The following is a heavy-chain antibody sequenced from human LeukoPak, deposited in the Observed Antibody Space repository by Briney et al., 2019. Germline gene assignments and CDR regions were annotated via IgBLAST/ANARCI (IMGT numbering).Heavy chain of an antibody. CDR2: ISGNDDGT. CDR3: AKRGPIYSASPGNYFDY. CDR1: GFTFSTCG. J-gene: IGHJ4*02. Sequence: QPWGSLRLSCAASGFTFSTCGMTWVRQAPGKGLEWVSSISGNDDGTYYADSVKGRFTISRDNSKNTLYLQMNSLRAEDTAIYYCAKRGPIYSASPGNYFDYWGQGTLVTVSS. V-gene: IGHV3-23*01. D-gene: IGHD3-10*01.